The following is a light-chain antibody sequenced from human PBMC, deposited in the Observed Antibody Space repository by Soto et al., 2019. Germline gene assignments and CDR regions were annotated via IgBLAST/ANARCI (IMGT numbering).Light chain of an antibody. CDR1: SSDVGGYKY. CDR3: SSYTSSNSYV. J-gene: IGLJ1*01. Sequence: QSVLTQPASVSGSPGQSIAISCTGSSSDVGGYKYVSWYQQHPGKAPKLMLYDVSNRPSGVSDRFSGSKSGNTASLTISGLQSEDEADYYCSSYTSSNSYVFGTGTKVTVL. CDR2: DVS. V-gene: IGLV2-14*03.